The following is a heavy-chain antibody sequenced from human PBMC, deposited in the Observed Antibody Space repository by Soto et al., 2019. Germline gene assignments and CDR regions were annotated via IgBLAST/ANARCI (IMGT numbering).Heavy chain of an antibody. J-gene: IGHJ5*02. V-gene: IGHV4-39*01. D-gene: IGHD1-7*01. CDR1: GGSISSSSYY. CDR3: ARRSPMWSRLELGWFDP. CDR2: IYYSGST. Sequence: SETLSLTCTVSGGSISSSSYYWGWIRQPPGKGLEWIGSIYYSGSTYYNPSLKSRVTISGDTSKNQFSLKLSSVTAADTAVYYGARRSPMWSRLELGWFDPWGQGTLVTVSS.